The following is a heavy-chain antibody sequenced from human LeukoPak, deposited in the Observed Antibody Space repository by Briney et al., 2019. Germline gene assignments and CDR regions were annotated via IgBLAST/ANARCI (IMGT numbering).Heavy chain of an antibody. V-gene: IGHV4-59*12. D-gene: IGHD2-2*01. J-gene: IGHJ4*02. Sequence: SETLSLTCTVSGGSISSYYWNWIRQPPGKGLEWIGYIYYSGSTNYNPSLKSRVTISVDTSKNQFSLKLSSVTAADTAVYYCARDLRLYCSSTSCSNWGQGTLVTVSS. CDR2: IYYSGST. CDR3: ARDLRLYCSSTSCSN. CDR1: GGSISSYY.